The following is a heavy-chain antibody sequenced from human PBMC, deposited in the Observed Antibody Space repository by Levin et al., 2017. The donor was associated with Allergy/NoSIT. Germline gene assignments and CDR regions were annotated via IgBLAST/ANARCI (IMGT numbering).Heavy chain of an antibody. D-gene: IGHD2-2*01. Sequence: PGGSLRLSCAASGFTFRSYAMHWVRQAPGKGLEWVAVISYDGSNKYYADSVKGRFTISRDNSKNTLYLQMNSLRAEDTAVYDCARGSVLVPAAKHYYGMDVWGQGTTVTVSS. J-gene: IGHJ6*02. V-gene: IGHV3-30*04. CDR1: GFTFRSYA. CDR3: ARGSVLVPAAKHYYGMDV. CDR2: ISYDGSNK.